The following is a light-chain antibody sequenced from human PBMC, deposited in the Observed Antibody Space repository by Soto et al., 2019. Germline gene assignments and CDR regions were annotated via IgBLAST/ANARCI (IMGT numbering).Light chain of an antibody. CDR2: EVI. J-gene: IGLJ1*01. Sequence: QSVLTQPASVSGSLGQSITISCTGTSSDVGGYNYVSRYQQHPGKVPKLIIYEVINRPSGVSSRFSGSKSGNTASLTISGLQAEDEADYYCSSYTSSSTYVFGTGTKVTVL. CDR3: SSYTSSSTYV. CDR1: SSDVGGYNY. V-gene: IGLV2-14*01.